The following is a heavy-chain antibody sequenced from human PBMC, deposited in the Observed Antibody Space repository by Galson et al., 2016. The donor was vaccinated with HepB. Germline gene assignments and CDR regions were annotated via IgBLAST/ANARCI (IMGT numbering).Heavy chain of an antibody. J-gene: IGHJ6*02. CDR3: ARTPAGNNLVGSGNHSGYYAMDV. D-gene: IGHD1-26*01. CDR2: IDWDDDR. V-gene: IGHV2-70*01. CDR1: GFSLSANGMC. Sequence: PALVKPTQTLTLTCTFSGFSLSANGMCVSWIRQPPGKALEWLALIDWDDDRYYSTSLKTRLTISKDTSKSQVVLTMTNVDPVDTATYYCARTPAGNNLVGSGNHSGYYAMDVWGQGTTVIVSS.